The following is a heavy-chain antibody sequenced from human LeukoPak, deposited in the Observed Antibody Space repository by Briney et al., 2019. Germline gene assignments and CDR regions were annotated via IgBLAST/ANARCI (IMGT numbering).Heavy chain of an antibody. Sequence: GGSLRLSCAASGFTFSCYGMHWVRQSPGRGLEWVAFLSFDGSNEFYADSLKGRFTISRDISTDTLWLQMDSLRTEDTAVYYCAKGPLRGTAAAIDYWGQGTLVTVSS. CDR2: LSFDGSNE. D-gene: IGHD2-2*01. CDR1: GFTFSCYG. J-gene: IGHJ4*02. CDR3: AKGPLRGTAAAIDY. V-gene: IGHV3-30*18.